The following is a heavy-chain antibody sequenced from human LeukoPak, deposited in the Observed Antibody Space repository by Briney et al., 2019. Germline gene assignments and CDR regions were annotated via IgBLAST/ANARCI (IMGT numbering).Heavy chain of an antibody. CDR2: ISSSSSTI. D-gene: IGHD6-13*01. J-gene: IGHJ4*02. CDR1: GFTFSSYS. CDR3: AREIAAAGILFDY. Sequence: GGSLRLSCAASGFTFSSYSMNWVRQAPGKGLEWVSYISSSSSTIYYADSVKGRFTISRDNAKNSLYLQMNSLRAEDTAVYYCAREIAAAGILFDYWGQGTLVTVFS. V-gene: IGHV3-48*01.